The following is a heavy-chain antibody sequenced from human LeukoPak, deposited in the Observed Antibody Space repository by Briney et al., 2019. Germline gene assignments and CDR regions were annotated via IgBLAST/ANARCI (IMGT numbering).Heavy chain of an antibody. D-gene: IGHD3-10*01. Sequence: ASVKVSCKASGYTFTSHYMHWVRQAPGQGLEWMGSINPSGITTYAQEFQGRLTMTRDTSTGTVYMELSSLTSDDAAVLYCAREGYHSGGSGDYKAFDYWGQGTPVTVSS. V-gene: IGHV1-46*01. CDR1: GYTFTSHY. CDR3: AREGYHSGGSGDYKAFDY. CDR2: INPSGIT. J-gene: IGHJ4*02.